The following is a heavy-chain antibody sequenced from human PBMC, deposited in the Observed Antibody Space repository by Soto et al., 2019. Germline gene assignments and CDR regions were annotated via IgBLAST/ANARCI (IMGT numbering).Heavy chain of an antibody. CDR1: GYSFTSYW. CDR3: ARHILTGYYDHYYMAF. J-gene: IGHJ6*03. Sequence: RGESLKISCKGSGYSFTSYWIGWVRQMPGKGLEWMGIIYPGDSDTRYSPSFQGQVTISADKSISTAYLQWSSLKASDTAMYYCARHILTGYYDHYYMAFWGKGTSVTVSS. CDR2: IYPGDSDT. D-gene: IGHD3-9*01. V-gene: IGHV5-51*01.